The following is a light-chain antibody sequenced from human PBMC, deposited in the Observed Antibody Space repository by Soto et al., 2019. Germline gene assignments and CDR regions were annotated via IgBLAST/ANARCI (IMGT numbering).Light chain of an antibody. V-gene: IGKV3-15*01. CDR3: QQRSNWPIT. J-gene: IGKJ5*01. Sequence: EIVMTQSPATLSVSPGERASLSCRASQSVSSNLAWYQQKPGQAPRLLIYGASTRATDVPARFSGRGSGTDFTLTISSLEPEDFAVYYCQQRSNWPITFGQGTRLEIK. CDR1: QSVSSN. CDR2: GAS.